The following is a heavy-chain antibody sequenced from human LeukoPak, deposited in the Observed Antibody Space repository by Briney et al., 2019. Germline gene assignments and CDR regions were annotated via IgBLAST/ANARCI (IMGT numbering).Heavy chain of an antibody. CDR3: ATGIFYGDFAPHHFDY. CDR1: GYTLTELS. CDR2: FDPEDGET. D-gene: IGHD4-17*01. V-gene: IGHV1-24*01. J-gene: IGHJ4*02. Sequence: VASVKVSCKVSGYTLTELSMHWVRQAPGKGLEWMGGFDPEDGETIYAQKFQGRATMTEDTSTDTAYMELSSLRSEDTAVYYCATGIFYGDFAPHHFDYWGQGTLVTVSS.